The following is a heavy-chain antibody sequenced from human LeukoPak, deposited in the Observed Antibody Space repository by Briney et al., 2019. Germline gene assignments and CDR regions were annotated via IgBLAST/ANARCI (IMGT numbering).Heavy chain of an antibody. CDR3: ARVLRAPPGWNYGYYYYYGMDV. CDR2: IKQDGSEK. D-gene: IGHD1-7*01. Sequence: GGSLRLSCAASGFTFSSYWMSWVRQAPGEGLEWVANIKQDGSEKYYVDSVKGRFTISRDNAKNSLYLQMNSLRAEDTAVYYCARVLRAPPGWNYGYYYYYGMDVWGQGTTVTVSS. V-gene: IGHV3-7*01. J-gene: IGHJ6*02. CDR1: GFTFSSYW.